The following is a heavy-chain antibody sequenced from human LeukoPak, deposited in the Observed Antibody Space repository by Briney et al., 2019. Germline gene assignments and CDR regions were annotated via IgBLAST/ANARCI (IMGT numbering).Heavy chain of an antibody. V-gene: IGHV3-21*01. CDR2: IRSSSSYI. J-gene: IGHJ4*02. Sequence: GGSLRLSCAASGFTFSSYGMNWVRQAPGKGLDWVSSIRSSSSYIYYADSVKGRFTISRDNAKNSLYLQMNSLRAEDTAVYYCARDSGDYVPFDYWGQGTLVTVSS. CDR3: ARDSGDYVPFDY. D-gene: IGHD4-17*01. CDR1: GFTFSSYG.